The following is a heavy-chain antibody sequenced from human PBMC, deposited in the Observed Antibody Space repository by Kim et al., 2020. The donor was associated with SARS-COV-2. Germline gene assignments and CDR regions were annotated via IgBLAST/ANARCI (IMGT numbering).Heavy chain of an antibody. CDR2: SSGSGGAT. V-gene: IGHV3-23*01. D-gene: IGHD1-20*01. Sequence: GGSLRLSCEASGFIFSNYSMSWVRQAPGKGLEWVSVSSGSGGATNYADSVKGRFTISRDNSKNTLSLQMNDLSAEDTAIYYCAKGHCITTTCLRFDPWGQGTLVTVSS. J-gene: IGHJ5*02. CDR1: GFIFSNYS. CDR3: AKGHCITTTCLRFDP.